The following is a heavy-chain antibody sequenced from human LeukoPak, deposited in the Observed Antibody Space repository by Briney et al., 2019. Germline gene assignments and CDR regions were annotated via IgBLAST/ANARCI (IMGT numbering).Heavy chain of an antibody. CDR1: GFTFSSYE. V-gene: IGHV3-48*03. Sequence: PGGSLRLSCAASGFTFSSYEMNWVRQAPGKGLEWVSYISSSGSTIYYADSVKGRFTISRDNAKNSLYPQMNSLRAEDTAVYYCASLDGYNYDWGQGTLVTVSS. J-gene: IGHJ4*02. D-gene: IGHD5-24*01. CDR2: ISSSGSTI. CDR3: ASLDGYNYD.